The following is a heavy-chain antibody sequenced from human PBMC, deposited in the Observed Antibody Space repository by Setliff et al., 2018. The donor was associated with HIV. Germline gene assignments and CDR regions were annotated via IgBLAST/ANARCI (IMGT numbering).Heavy chain of an antibody. V-gene: IGHV4-4*07. Sequence: SETLSLTCTVSDDSISSNYWSWIRQSAGKGLEWVGRIYTGGRTNYNPSLKGRVTMSVDTSKNQFSLKLRSVTAADTAMYYCARVSITYWYSIPTFYYYYMDVWGKGTKVTVSS. CDR3: ARVSITYWYSIPTFYYYYMDV. J-gene: IGHJ6*03. CDR1: DDSISSNY. D-gene: IGHD2-15*01. CDR2: IYTGGRT.